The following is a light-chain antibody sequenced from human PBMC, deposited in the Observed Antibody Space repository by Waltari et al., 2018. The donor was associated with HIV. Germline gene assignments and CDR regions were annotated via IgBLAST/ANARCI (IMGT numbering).Light chain of an antibody. Sequence: QSPLTQPASVSGSPGQSLTLPCTGTSRDVGSYNLVSWYQHHPGKAPKLMIFEVTKRPSGVSNRFSGSKSGNTASLTISGLQADDEADYYCCSYAGSSAFVFGTGTKVTVL. CDR1: SRDVGSYNL. CDR3: CSYAGSSAFV. J-gene: IGLJ1*01. CDR2: EVT. V-gene: IGLV2-23*02.